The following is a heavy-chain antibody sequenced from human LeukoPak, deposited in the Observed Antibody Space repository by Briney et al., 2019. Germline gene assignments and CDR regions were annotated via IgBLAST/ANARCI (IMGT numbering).Heavy chain of an antibody. D-gene: IGHD2-2*01. CDR1: GFTFDDYA. Sequence: GGSLRLSCAASGFTFDDYAMHWVRQVPGKGLEWVSSITSNSGYVAYADSVKGRFSISRDNAKNSLYLQMNSLRTEDMAVYYCVQDSYAISSSGSTFASWGQGTLVAVSS. J-gene: IGHJ4*02. CDR2: ITSNSGYV. CDR3: VQDSYAISSSGSTFAS. V-gene: IGHV3-9*03.